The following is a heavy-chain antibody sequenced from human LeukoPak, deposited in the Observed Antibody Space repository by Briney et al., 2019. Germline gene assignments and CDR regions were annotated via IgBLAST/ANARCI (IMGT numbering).Heavy chain of an antibody. J-gene: IGHJ4*02. V-gene: IGHV3-23*01. D-gene: IGHD6-19*01. CDR3: ARESRYSSGWYSVYLDY. Sequence: GGSLRLSCAASGFTFTTYSMNWVRQAPGKGLEWVSAISGSGATTYYADSVKGRFTISRDNSKNTLYLRMSSLRAEDTAVYYCARESRYSSGWYSVYLDYWGQGTLVTVSS. CDR1: GFTFTTYS. CDR2: ISGSGATT.